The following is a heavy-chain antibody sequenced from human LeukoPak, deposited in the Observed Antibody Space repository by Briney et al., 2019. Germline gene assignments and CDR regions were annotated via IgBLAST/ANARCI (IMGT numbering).Heavy chain of an antibody. D-gene: IGHD3-22*01. CDR3: ARGFYDSSGYHFDH. CDR1: GGSISSGSYS. Sequence: SETLSLTCAVSGGSISSGSYSWSWIRQPPGKGLEWIGYIYHSGGTYYNPSLKSRVTISVDRSKNQFSLRLNSVTAADTAVYYCARGFYDSSGYHFDHWGQGTLVTVSS. V-gene: IGHV4-30-2*01. CDR2: IYHSGGT. J-gene: IGHJ4*02.